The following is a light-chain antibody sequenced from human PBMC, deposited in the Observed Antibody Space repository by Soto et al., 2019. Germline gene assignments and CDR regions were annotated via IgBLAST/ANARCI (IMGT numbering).Light chain of an antibody. CDR2: DVS. V-gene: IGLV2-14*01. J-gene: IGLJ1*01. Sequence: QSVLTQPASVSGSPGQSITISCTGTSSDVGAYNYVSWFQQYPGKAPKLMIYDVSNRPSGVSNRFSGSKSGNTASLTISGLQAEDEADYYCCSYTSSSTYVYGTGTTVTV. CDR1: SSDVGAYNY. CDR3: CSYTSSSTYV.